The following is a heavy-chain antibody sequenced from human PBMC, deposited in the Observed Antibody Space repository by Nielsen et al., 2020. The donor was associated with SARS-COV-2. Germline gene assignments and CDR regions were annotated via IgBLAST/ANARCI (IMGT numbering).Heavy chain of an antibody. CDR1: GFTFSSYW. J-gene: IGHJ6*02. Sequence: GGSLRLSCAASGFTFSSYWMHWVRQAPGKGLVWVSRINSDGSSTSYADSVKGRFTISRDNAKDSLYLQMNSLRAEDTAVYYCARSRYCSGGSCYSPYYYGMDVWGQGTTVTVSS. CDR2: INSDGSST. CDR3: ARSRYCSGGSCYSPYYYGMDV. V-gene: IGHV3-74*01. D-gene: IGHD2-15*01.